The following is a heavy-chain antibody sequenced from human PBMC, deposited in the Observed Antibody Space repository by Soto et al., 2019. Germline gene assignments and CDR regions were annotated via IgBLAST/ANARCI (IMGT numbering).Heavy chain of an antibody. CDR3: ASSLIDGSGSYYNAIFDY. Sequence: GGSLRLSCAASGFTFSSYAMHWVRQAPGKGLEYVSAISSNGGSTYYANSVKGRFTISRDNSKNTLYLQMGSLRAEDMAVYYCASSLIDGSGSYYNAIFDYWGQGTLVTVSS. D-gene: IGHD3-10*01. CDR1: GFTFSSYA. J-gene: IGHJ4*02. CDR2: ISSNGGST. V-gene: IGHV3-64*01.